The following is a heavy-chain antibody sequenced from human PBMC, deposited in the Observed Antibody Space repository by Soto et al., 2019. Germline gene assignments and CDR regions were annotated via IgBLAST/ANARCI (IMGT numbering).Heavy chain of an antibody. CDR3: ARESAAGNYYYYGMDV. V-gene: IGHV4-31*03. Sequence: QVQLQESGPGLVKPSQTLSLTCTVSGGSISSGGYYWSWIRQHPGKGLEWIGYFSYSGSTYYNPSLKSRVTISVDTSKNQFSLKLSSVTAADTAVYYCARESAAGNYYYYGMDVWDQGTTVTVSS. D-gene: IGHD6-13*01. CDR2: FSYSGST. CDR1: GGSISSGGYY. J-gene: IGHJ6*02.